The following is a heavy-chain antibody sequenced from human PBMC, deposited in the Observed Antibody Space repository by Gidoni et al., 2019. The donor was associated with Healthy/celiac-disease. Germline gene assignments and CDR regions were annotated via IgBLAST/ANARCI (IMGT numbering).Heavy chain of an antibody. J-gene: IGHJ4*02. D-gene: IGHD5-12*01. Sequence: QVQLLESGPGLVQPSGTLFLPCAVPGGPISSSNRWSWVRQPPGKGLEWIGEIYHSGGTNYNPSLKKRVTISVDKSKNQFSLKLSCVTAADTAVYYCASRVYSGYGEDYWGQGTLVTVSS. V-gene: IGHV4-4*02. CDR2: IYHSGGT. CDR1: GGPISSSNR. CDR3: ASRVYSGYGEDY.